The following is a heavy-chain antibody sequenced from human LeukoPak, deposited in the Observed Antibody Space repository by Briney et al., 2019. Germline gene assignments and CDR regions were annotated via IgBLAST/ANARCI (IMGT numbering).Heavy chain of an antibody. CDR3: ARAEMATTPTDY. V-gene: IGHV4-59*01. Sequence: SETLSLTCTVSGGSISSYYWNWIRQPPGKGLEWIEYIYYSGSTNYNPSLKSRVTISVDTSKNQFSLKLSSVTAADTAVYYCARAEMATTPTDYWGQGTLVTVSS. CDR1: GGSISSYY. J-gene: IGHJ4*02. CDR2: IYYSGST. D-gene: IGHD5-24*01.